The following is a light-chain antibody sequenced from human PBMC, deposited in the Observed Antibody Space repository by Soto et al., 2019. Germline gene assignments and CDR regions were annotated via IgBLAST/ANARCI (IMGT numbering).Light chain of an antibody. CDR3: LQRNNWPGT. CDR2: DAS. J-gene: IGKJ1*01. V-gene: IGKV3-11*01. CDR1: QSVSSY. Sequence: EIVLTQSPATLSLSPGERATLSCRASQSVSSYLAWYQQKPGQAPRLLIYDASNRATGIPARFSGSGSGTDFTLTISSLEPEDFAVYYCLQRNNWPGTFGQGTKVEIK.